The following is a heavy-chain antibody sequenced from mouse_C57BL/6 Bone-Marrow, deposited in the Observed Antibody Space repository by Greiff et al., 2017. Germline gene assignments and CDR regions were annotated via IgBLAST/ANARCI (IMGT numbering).Heavy chain of an antibody. CDR1: GFTFSNYW. CDR2: IRLKSDNYAT. V-gene: IGHV6-3*01. CDR3: TYDGYPGAY. Sequence: EVKLVESGGGLVQPGGSMKLSCVASGFTFSNYWMNWVRQSPEKGLEWVAQIRLKSDNYATHYAESVKGRFTISRDDSKSSVYLQMNNLRAEDTGIYYCTYDGYPGAYWGQGTLVTVSA. D-gene: IGHD2-3*01. J-gene: IGHJ3*01.